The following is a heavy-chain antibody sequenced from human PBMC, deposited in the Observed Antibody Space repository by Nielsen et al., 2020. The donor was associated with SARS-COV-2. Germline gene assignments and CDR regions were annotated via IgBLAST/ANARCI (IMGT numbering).Heavy chain of an antibody. CDR2: ISRDASDT. J-gene: IGHJ4*02. D-gene: IGHD2-2*03. Sequence: GGSLRLSCAASGFTFSDYGIHWVRQAPGKGLEWMAIISRDASDTFYPDSVKGRFTVSRDNSKNTLHLQMNSLRAEDTALYFCAKDFHGSVADFFGNWGQGTLVTVSS. CDR1: GFTFSDYG. CDR3: AKDFHGSVADFFGN. V-gene: IGHV3-30*18.